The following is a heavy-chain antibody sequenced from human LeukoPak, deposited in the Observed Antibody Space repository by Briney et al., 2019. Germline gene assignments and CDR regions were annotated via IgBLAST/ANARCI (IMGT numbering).Heavy chain of an antibody. V-gene: IGHV5-51*01. D-gene: IGHD2-21*02. CDR1: GYSFTSYW. CDR3: ARLAYCGGDCSSAHDY. J-gene: IGHJ4*02. CDR2: IYPGDSDT. Sequence: GESLKISCKGSGYSFTSYWIGWVRQMPGKGLEWMGIIYPGDSDTRYSPSFQGQVTISADKSISTAYLQWSSLKASDTAMYYCARLAYCGGDCSSAHDYWGQGTLVTVSS.